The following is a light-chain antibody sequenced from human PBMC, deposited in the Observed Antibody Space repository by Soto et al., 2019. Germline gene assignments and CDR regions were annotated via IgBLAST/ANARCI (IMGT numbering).Light chain of an antibody. CDR3: QQYDNPLFT. J-gene: IGKJ3*01. V-gene: IGKV1-33*01. CDR1: QDISNY. Sequence: DIQMTQSPSSLSASVGDRVTSTCQASQDISNYLNWYQQKPGKAPKLLIYDASNLETGVPSRFSGSGSGTDFTFTISNLQPEDIATYYCQQYDNPLFTFGPGTKVDIK. CDR2: DAS.